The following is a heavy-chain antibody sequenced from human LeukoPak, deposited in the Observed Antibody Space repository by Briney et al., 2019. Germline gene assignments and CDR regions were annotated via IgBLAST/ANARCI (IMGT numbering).Heavy chain of an antibody. CDR1: GGSISSYY. CDR2: IYYSGTT. V-gene: IGHV4-59*05. Sequence: SETLSLTCTVSGGSISSYYWSWIRQPPGKGLEWIGSIYYSGTTYYNPSLKSRVTISVDTSKNQFSLKLSSVTAADTAVYYCARTDLDCSSTSCLGAFDIWGQGTMVTVSS. J-gene: IGHJ3*02. D-gene: IGHD2-2*01. CDR3: ARTDLDCSSTSCLGAFDI.